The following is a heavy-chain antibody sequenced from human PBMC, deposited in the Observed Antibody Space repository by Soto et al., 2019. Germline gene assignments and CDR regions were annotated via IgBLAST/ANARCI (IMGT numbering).Heavy chain of an antibody. J-gene: IGHJ4*02. CDR2: ISYDGSNK. Sequence: GGSLRLSCAASGFTFSSYGMHWVRQAPGKGLEWVAVISYDGSNKYYADSVKGRFTISRDNSKNTLYLQMNSLRAEDTAVYYCAKGETVARFDYWGQGTLVTVS. D-gene: IGHD2-15*01. CDR3: AKGETVARFDY. V-gene: IGHV3-30*18. CDR1: GFTFSSYG.